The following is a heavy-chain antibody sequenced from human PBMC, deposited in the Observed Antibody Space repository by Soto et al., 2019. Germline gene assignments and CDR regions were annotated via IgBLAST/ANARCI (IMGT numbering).Heavy chain of an antibody. CDR2: INPGGSEK. D-gene: IGHD2-2*01. CDR1: RFTFSSYW. J-gene: IGHJ4*02. Sequence: EVQLVESGGGLVQPGGSLRLSCAASRFTFSSYWMSWVRQAPGKGLEWVANINPGGSEKFYVDSVKGRFIISRDNAKNSLYLQMNSLRAEDTAVYYCARDKGYLDSWGQGTLVTVSS. CDR3: ARDKGYLDS. V-gene: IGHV3-7*01.